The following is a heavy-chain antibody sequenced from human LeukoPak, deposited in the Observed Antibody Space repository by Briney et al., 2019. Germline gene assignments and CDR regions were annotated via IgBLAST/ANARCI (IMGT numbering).Heavy chain of an antibody. CDR2: IYTSGNT. Sequence: SETLSLTCTVSGGSISSYFGSWIRQPPGKGLEWIGNIYTSGNTNYNPSLKSRVAISVDTSKNQFSLKLNPVTAADTAVYYCARPYSSGWSGAFDIWGQGTMVTVSS. J-gene: IGHJ3*02. V-gene: IGHV4-4*09. CDR1: GGSISSYF. CDR3: ARPYSSGWSGAFDI. D-gene: IGHD6-19*01.